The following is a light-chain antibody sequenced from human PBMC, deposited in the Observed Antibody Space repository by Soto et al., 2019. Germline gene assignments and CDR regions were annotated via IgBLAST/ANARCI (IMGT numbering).Light chain of an antibody. CDR1: QGISSS. Sequence: IQLTQSPSSLSASVGDRVIITCRASQGISSSLAWYQQKSGKAPKLLIYAASTLQSGVPSRFSGSGSGTEFTLTISSLQPDDLATYYCQETNYHTFGQGTKLEIK. V-gene: IGKV1-9*01. CDR3: QETNYHT. CDR2: AAS. J-gene: IGKJ2*01.